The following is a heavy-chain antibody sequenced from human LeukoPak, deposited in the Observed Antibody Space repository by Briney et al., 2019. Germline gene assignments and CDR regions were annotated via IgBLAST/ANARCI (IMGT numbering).Heavy chain of an antibody. CDR3: ARGGPIAVAGLEDDY. Sequence: ASVTVSCKASGYTFTSYGISWVRQAPGQGLEWMGWISAYNGNTNYAQRLKGRVTITTDTSTSTAYMELRSLRYEDTAGYYGARGGPIAVAGLEDDYWGQGTLVTVSS. CDR2: ISAYNGNT. CDR1: GYTFTSYG. J-gene: IGHJ4*02. V-gene: IGHV1-18*01. D-gene: IGHD6-19*01.